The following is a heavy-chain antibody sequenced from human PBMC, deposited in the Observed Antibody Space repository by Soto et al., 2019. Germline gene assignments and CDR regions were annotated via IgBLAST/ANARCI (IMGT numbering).Heavy chain of an antibody. Sequence: TLSLTCVVSGGPVSGDDLYWSWIRHLPGKGLEWIANVYHTGTTYYNPSLKSRVSMSVDTSQNQFSLKLSSVTTTDTAVYYCARGLVIKPYCYHGEHVWCQGTTVPVSS. CDR3: ARGLVIKPYCYHGEHV. D-gene: IGHD3-9*01. J-gene: IGHJ6*02. V-gene: IGHV4-30-4*08. CDR2: VYHTGTT. CDR1: GGPVSGDDLY.